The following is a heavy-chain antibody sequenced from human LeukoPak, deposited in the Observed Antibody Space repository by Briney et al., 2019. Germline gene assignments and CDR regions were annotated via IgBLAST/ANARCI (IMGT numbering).Heavy chain of an antibody. CDR3: AREYNGYSYGPHDAFDI. V-gene: IGHV4-61*01. D-gene: IGHD5-18*01. CDR1: GGSVSSGSYY. CDR2: IYYSGST. Sequence: SSETLSLTCTVSGGSVSSGSYYWSWIRQPPGKGLEWIGYIYYSGSTNYNPSLKSRVTISVDTSKNQFSLKLSSVTAADTAVYYCAREYNGYSYGPHDAFDIWGQGTMVTVSS. J-gene: IGHJ3*02.